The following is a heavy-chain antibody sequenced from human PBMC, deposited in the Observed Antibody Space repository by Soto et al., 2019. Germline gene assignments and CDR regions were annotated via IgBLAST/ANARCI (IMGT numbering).Heavy chain of an antibody. V-gene: IGHV1-2*02. CDR2: INPNSGGT. D-gene: IGHD2-21*02. CDR1: GYTFTGYY. J-gene: IGHJ4*02. CDR3: AVICGGDCYDY. Sequence: ASVEVSCKXSGYTFTGYYMHWVRQAPGQGLEWMGWINPNSGGTNYAQKFQGRVTMTRDTSISTAYMELSRLRSNDTAVYYCAVICGGDCYDYWGQGTLVTVSS.